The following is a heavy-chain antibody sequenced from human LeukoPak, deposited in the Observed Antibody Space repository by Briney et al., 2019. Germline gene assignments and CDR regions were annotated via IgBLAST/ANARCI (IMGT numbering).Heavy chain of an antibody. V-gene: IGHV4-59*01. CDR3: ARESGSYNSFEY. D-gene: IGHD1-26*01. CDR2: IYYSGST. J-gene: IGHJ4*02. CDR1: GGSISSYY. Sequence: SETLSLTCTVSGGSISSYYWSWIRQPPGKGLEWIGYIYYSGSTNYNPSLKSRVTISVDTSKNQFSLKLSSVTAADTAVYYCARESGSYNSFEYWGQGTLVTVSS.